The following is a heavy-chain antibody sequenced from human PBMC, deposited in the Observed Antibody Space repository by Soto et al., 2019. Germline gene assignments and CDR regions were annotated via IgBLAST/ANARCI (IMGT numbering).Heavy chain of an antibody. Sequence: PSETLSLTCTVSGGSISSYYWSWIRQPPGKGLEWIGYIYYSGSTNYNPSLKSRVTISVDTSKNQFSLKLSSVIAADTAVYYCARMRYGSGSYYATGWFDPWGQGTLVTVSS. CDR3: ARMRYGSGSYYATGWFDP. V-gene: IGHV4-59*12. J-gene: IGHJ5*02. D-gene: IGHD3-10*01. CDR1: GGSISSYY. CDR2: IYYSGST.